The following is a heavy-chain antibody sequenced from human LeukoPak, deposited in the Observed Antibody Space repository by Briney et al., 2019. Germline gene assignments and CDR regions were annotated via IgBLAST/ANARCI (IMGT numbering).Heavy chain of an antibody. CDR1: GGSISSGGYY. Sequence: SQTLSLTCTVSGGSISSGGYYWSWIRQHPGKDLEWIGYIYYSGSTYYNPSLKSRVTISVDASKNQFSLKLSSVTAADTAVYYCARELGPTYYDSHDAFDIWGQGTMVTVSS. CDR2: IYYSGST. CDR3: ARELGPTYYDSHDAFDI. J-gene: IGHJ3*02. D-gene: IGHD3-22*01. V-gene: IGHV4-31*03.